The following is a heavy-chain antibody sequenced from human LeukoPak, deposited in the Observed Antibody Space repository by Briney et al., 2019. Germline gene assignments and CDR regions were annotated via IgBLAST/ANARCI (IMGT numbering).Heavy chain of an antibody. Sequence: AGGSLRLSCAASGFTFSSYWVSWVRQAPGKGLEWVANIKRDGSEKYYVDSVKGRFTISRDNAKNSLYLQMNSLRAEDTAVYYCARDPDGFDHWGQGTLVTVSS. CDR1: GFTFSSYW. D-gene: IGHD5-24*01. J-gene: IGHJ4*02. CDR2: IKRDGSEK. CDR3: ARDPDGFDH. V-gene: IGHV3-7*01.